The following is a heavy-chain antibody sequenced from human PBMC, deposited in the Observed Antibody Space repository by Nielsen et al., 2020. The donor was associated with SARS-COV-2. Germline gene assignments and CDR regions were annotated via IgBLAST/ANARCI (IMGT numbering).Heavy chain of an antibody. V-gene: IGHV4-34*01. Sequence: SETLSLTCAVYGGSFSAYCWTWVRQPPGKGLEWIGEITHGGTTNYNPSLKNRVTISVDTSKSQFFLKLSSVTAADTAVYYCVRHTGTAPYFDYWGQGNLVTVSS. D-gene: IGHD1-7*01. J-gene: IGHJ4*02. CDR1: GGSFSAYC. CDR2: ITHGGTT. CDR3: VRHTGTAPYFDY.